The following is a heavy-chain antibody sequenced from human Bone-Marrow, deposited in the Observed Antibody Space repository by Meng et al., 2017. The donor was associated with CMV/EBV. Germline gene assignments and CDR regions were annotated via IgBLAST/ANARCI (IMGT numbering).Heavy chain of an antibody. CDR1: GFTFDDYA. D-gene: IGHD5-18*01. V-gene: IGHV3-9*01. CDR2: ISWNSGSI. Sequence: GGSLRLSCAASGFTFDDYAMHWVRQAPGKGLEWVSGISWNSGSIGYADSVKGRFTISRDNAKNSLYLQMNSLRAEDTALYYCAKEGRGYSYFDYWGQGKLVTVSS. CDR3: AKEGRGYSYFDY. J-gene: IGHJ4*02.